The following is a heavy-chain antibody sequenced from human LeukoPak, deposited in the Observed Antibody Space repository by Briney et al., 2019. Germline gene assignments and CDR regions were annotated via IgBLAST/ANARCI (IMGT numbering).Heavy chain of an antibody. V-gene: IGHV1-46*01. J-gene: IGHJ3*02. Sequence: ASVKVSCKASGYTFTRYYMHWVRQAPGQGLEWMGIINPSGGNTNYAQKFQGRVTMTRDMATSTVYMELSSLRSEDTAVYYCARERSSGYNDAFDIWGQGTMVTVSS. CDR1: GYTFTRYY. CDR2: INPSGGNT. CDR3: ARERSSGYNDAFDI. D-gene: IGHD3-22*01.